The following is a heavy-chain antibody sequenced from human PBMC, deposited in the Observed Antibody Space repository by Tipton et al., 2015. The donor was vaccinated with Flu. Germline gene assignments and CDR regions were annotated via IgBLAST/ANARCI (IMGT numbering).Heavy chain of an antibody. J-gene: IGHJ4*02. CDR2: IYPSGAT. CDR3: ARLSYYDVDLKNFYFDY. V-gene: IGHV4-39*01. CDR1: SGSIRSTNYF. Sequence: TLSLTCTVSSGSIRSTNYFCAWIRQPPGKRLELIGSIYPSGATYYNPSLKSRVTLSVDTAKSQFSLMLSSVTAADTAIYYCARLSYYDVDLKNFYFDYWGQGALVTVSS. D-gene: IGHD3-10*02.